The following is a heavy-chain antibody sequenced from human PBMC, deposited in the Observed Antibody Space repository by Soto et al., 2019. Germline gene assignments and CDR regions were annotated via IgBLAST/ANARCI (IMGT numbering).Heavy chain of an antibody. D-gene: IGHD3-22*01. CDR2: IVVGSGNT. CDR3: AASAPMYYYDSSGPGGWFDP. J-gene: IGHJ5*02. V-gene: IGHV1-58*02. Sequence: GASVKVSCKASGFTFTSSAMQWVRQARGQRLERIGWIVVGSGNTNYAQKFQERVTITRDMSTSTAYMELSSLRSEDTAVYYCAASAPMYYYDSSGPGGWFDPWGQGTLVTVSS. CDR1: GFTFTSSA.